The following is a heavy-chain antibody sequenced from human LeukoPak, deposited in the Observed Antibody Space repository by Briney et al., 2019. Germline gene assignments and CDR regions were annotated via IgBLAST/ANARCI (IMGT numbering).Heavy chain of an antibody. D-gene: IGHD3-16*01. CDR2: IYYSGST. V-gene: IGHV4-59*01. CDR3: AKDTSKHSLGDRPWG. Sequence: SETLSLTCTVSGGSISSYYWSWIRQPPGKGLEWIGYIYYSGSTNYNPSLKSRVTISVDTSKNQFSLKLSSVTAEDTAVYYCAKDTSKHSLGDRPWGWGQGTLVTVSS. CDR1: GGSISSYY. J-gene: IGHJ4*02.